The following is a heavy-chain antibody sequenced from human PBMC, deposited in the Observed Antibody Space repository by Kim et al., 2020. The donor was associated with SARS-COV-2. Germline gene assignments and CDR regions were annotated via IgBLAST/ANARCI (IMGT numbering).Heavy chain of an antibody. Sequence: SETLSLTCAVYGGSFSGYYWSWIRQPPGKGLEWIGEINHSGSTNYNPSLKSRVTISVDTSKNQFSLKLSSVTAADTAVYYCARGGLSTVTTSLTYYYYYYYMDVWGKGTTVTVSS. CDR1: GGSFSGYY. CDR2: INHSGST. CDR3: ARGGLSTVTTSLTYYYYYYYMDV. D-gene: IGHD4-4*01. J-gene: IGHJ6*03. V-gene: IGHV4-34*01.